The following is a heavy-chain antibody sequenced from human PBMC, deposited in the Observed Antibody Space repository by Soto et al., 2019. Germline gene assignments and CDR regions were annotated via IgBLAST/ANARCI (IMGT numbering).Heavy chain of an antibody. Sequence: QLQLQESGPGLVKPSETLSLTCTVSGGSISSSSYYWGWIRHPPGTGLEWIGTIYYSGSTYYNPSLKSRVTISVDTSKNQFSLKLSSVTAADTAVYYCARLQAYPGLWGRGTLVTVSS. J-gene: IGHJ2*01. CDR3: ARLQAYPGL. CDR1: GGSISSSSYY. CDR2: IYYSGST. V-gene: IGHV4-39*01.